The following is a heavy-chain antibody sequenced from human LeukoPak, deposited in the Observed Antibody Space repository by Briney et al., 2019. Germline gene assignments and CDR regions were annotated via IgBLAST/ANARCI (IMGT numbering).Heavy chain of an antibody. CDR2: INPNSGGT. CDR1: GGTFSSYA. J-gene: IGHJ5*02. CDR3: ARERSGGTMVRGVINNWFDP. Sequence: ASVTVSCTASGGTFSSYAISWVRQAPGQGLEWMGRINPNSGGTNYAQKFQGRVTMTRDTSISTAYMELSRLRSDDTAVYYCARERSGGTMVRGVINNWFDPWGQGTLVTVSS. V-gene: IGHV1-2*06. D-gene: IGHD3-10*01.